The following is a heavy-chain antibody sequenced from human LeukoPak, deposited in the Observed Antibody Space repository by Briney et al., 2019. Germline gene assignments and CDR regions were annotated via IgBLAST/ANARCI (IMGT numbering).Heavy chain of an antibody. CDR1: GFTFSSYG. J-gene: IGHJ6*02. CDR3: AKDQYGGNSDYYYGMDV. Sequence: GGSLRLSCAASGFTFSSYGMHWVRQAPGKGLEWVAVISYDGSNKYYADSVKGRFTISRDNSKNTLYPQMNSLRAEDTAVHYCAKDQYGGNSDYYYGMDVWGQGTTVTVSS. D-gene: IGHD4-23*01. V-gene: IGHV3-30*18. CDR2: ISYDGSNK.